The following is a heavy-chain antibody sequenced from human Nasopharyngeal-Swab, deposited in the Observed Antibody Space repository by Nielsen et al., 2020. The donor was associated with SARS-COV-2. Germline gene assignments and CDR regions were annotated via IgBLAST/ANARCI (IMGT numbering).Heavy chain of an antibody. CDR2: ISSSSSYI. CDR3: ARDGLDYDFWSAYFMDV. Sequence: GGSLRLFCAASGFTFNNYNFNWVRQAPGKGLEWVSSISSSSSYIYYADSVKGRFTISRDNAKNSLYLQMNSLRAEGTAVYYCARDGLDYDFWSAYFMDVWGQGTTVTVSS. D-gene: IGHD3-3*01. CDR1: GFTFNNYN. V-gene: IGHV3-21*01. J-gene: IGHJ6*02.